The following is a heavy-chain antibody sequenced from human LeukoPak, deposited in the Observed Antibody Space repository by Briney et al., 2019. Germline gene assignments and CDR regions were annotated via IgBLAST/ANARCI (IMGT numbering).Heavy chain of an antibody. D-gene: IGHD2-15*01. J-gene: IGHJ5*02. CDR1: GYTFTSYG. CDR2: ISAYNGNT. Sequence: ASVKVSCKASGYTFTSYGISWVRQAPGQGLEWMGWISAYNGNTNYAQKLRGRVTMTTDTSTSTAYMELRSLRSDDTAVYYCARIVGIYCSGGSCYSDWFDPWGQGTLVTVSS. V-gene: IGHV1-18*01. CDR3: ARIVGIYCSGGSCYSDWFDP.